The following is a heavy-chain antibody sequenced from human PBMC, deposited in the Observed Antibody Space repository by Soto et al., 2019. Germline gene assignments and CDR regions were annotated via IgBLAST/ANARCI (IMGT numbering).Heavy chain of an antibody. Sequence: QVQLVQSGAEVKKPGASVKVSCKASGYTFTSYGISWVRQAPGQGLEWMGWISAYNGNTNYAQKLQGRVTMTTDTSTSTDYMELRSLSSDDTAVYYCARAMITFGGVNVGEIVYFDYWGQGTLVTVSS. J-gene: IGHJ4*02. V-gene: IGHV1-18*01. CDR2: ISAYNGNT. CDR3: ARAMITFGGVNVGEIVYFDY. D-gene: IGHD3-16*02. CDR1: GYTFTSYG.